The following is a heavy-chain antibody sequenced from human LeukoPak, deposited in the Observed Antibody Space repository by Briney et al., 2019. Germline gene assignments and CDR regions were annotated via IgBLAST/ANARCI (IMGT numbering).Heavy chain of an antibody. D-gene: IGHD5-12*01. J-gene: IGHJ5*02. CDR1: GGSTNSYY. Sequence: SETLSLTCTVSGGSTNSYYWSWIRQSPGKGLEWIGYVAYSGSTNYNPSHKSRVTISLDTSKNQFSLRLSSVTAADTAVYYCARTVSGYYFNAWGPGTLVTVSS. V-gene: IGHV4-59*01. CDR2: VAYSGST. CDR3: ARTVSGYYFNA.